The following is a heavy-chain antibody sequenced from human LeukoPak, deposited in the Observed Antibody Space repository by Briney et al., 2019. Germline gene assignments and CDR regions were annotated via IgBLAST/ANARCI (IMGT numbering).Heavy chain of an antibody. CDR1: GFTVSSDY. CDR3: AREDRWMGGFDY. V-gene: IGHV3-66*01. D-gene: IGHD2-15*01. J-gene: IGHJ4*02. Sequence: GGSLRLSCAASGFTVSSDYMTWVRQAPGRGLEWVSIIYSADTTYYADSVRGRFTTSRDNSKNTLYLQMNSLRAEDSAVYYCAREDRWMGGFDYWGQGTLVTVSS. CDR2: IYSADTT.